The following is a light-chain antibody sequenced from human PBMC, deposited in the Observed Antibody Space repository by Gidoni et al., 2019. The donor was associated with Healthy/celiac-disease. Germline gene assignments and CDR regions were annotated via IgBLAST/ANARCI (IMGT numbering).Light chain of an antibody. CDR3: QQSYSTPPT. V-gene: IGKV1-39*01. J-gene: IGKJ2*01. Sequence: DIQMTQSPPSLSASVGDRVTITCRASQSISSYLHWYQQKPGKAPKLLIYAASSLQSGVPSRFSGIGSGTDFTLTISSLQPEDFATYYCQQSYSTPPTFGQGTKLEIK. CDR2: AAS. CDR1: QSISSY.